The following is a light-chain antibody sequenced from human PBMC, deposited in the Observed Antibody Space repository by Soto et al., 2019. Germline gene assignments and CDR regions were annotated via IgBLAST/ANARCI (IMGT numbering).Light chain of an antibody. J-gene: IGLJ2*01. V-gene: IGLV1-47*01. CDR1: SSNIGSNY. CDR3: AAWDDSLSGVV. Sequence: QSVLTQPPSASGTPGQRVTISCSGSSSNIGSNYLYWYQQLPGTAPKLLNYRNNQRPSGVPDRFSGSKSGTSGSLAISGLRSEDEADYYCAAWDDSLSGVVFGGGTKLTVL. CDR2: RNN.